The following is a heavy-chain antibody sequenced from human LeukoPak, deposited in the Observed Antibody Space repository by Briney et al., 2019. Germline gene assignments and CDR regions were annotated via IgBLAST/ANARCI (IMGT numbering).Heavy chain of an antibody. CDR3: ARDMESSGWNYYYGMDV. CDR1: GFTFSSYW. V-gene: IGHV3-74*01. Sequence: GGSLRLSCAASGFTFSSYWMHWVRQAPGKRLVWVSRINSDGSSTSYADSVKGRFTISRDNAKNTLYLQMNSLRAEDTAVYYCARDMESSGWNYYYGMDVWGQGTTVTVSS. J-gene: IGHJ6*02. D-gene: IGHD6-19*01. CDR2: INSDGSST.